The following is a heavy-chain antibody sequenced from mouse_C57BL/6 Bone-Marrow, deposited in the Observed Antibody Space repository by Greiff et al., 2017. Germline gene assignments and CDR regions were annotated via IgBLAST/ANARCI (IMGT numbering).Heavy chain of an antibody. CDR3: ARSYDYDDYTMDY. CDR2: MHPNGGSP. CDR1: GYTFTNYW. D-gene: IGHD2-4*01. Sequence: QVQLQQPGAELVKPGASVKLSCTASGYTFTNYWMHWVQQRPGQGLEWIGMMHPNGGSPDYNEKFKSEATLSVDKSSRTAYMELSSLTSEDSAVDYCARSYDYDDYTMDYWGQGTSVTVSS. J-gene: IGHJ4*01. V-gene: IGHV1-64*01.